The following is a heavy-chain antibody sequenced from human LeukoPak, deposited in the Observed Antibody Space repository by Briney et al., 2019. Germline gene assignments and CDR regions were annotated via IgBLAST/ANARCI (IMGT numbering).Heavy chain of an antibody. Sequence: SQTLSLTCAISGDSVSSKSATWNWIRQSPSRGLEWLGTTYYRSKWYNEYAVSVKSRITINPDTSKNQFSLQLNSVTPEDTAVYYCARYSSSTSEKYFDYWGQGTLVTVSS. J-gene: IGHJ4*02. CDR3: ARYSSSTSEKYFDY. V-gene: IGHV6-1*01. CDR1: GDSVSSKSAT. D-gene: IGHD6-13*01. CDR2: TYYRSKWYN.